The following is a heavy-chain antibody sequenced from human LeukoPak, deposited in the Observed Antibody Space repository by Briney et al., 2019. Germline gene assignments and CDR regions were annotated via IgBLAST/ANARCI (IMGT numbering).Heavy chain of an antibody. CDR2: IYYSGST. D-gene: IGHD6-19*01. V-gene: IGHV4-30-4*08. CDR3: AREGSGAGTDYYYYMDV. Sequence: SETLSLTCTVSGGSISSGDYYWSWIRPPPGKGLEWVGYIYYSGSTYYNPSLKSRVTISVDTSKNQFSLKLSSVTAADTAVYYCAREGSGAGTDYYYYMDVWGKGTTVTVSS. J-gene: IGHJ6*03. CDR1: GGSISSGDYY.